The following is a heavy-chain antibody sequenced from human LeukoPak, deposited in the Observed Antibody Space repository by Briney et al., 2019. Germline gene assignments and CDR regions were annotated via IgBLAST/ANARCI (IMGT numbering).Heavy chain of an antibody. J-gene: IGHJ3*02. CDR3: AACLDRSSWYEWCAFDI. CDR1: GYTFTGYC. Sequence: SVKVSCKASGYTFTGYCMHWVRQAPGQGLEWMGGIIPIFGTANYAQKFQGRVTITADKSTSTAYMELSSLRSEDTAVYYCAACLDRSSWYEWCAFDIWGQGTMVTVSS. D-gene: IGHD6-13*01. V-gene: IGHV1-69*06. CDR2: IIPIFGTA.